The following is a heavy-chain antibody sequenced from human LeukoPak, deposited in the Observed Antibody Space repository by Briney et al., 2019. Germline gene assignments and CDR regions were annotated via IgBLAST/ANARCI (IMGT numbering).Heavy chain of an antibody. CDR1: GFTFSSHA. V-gene: IGHV3-23*01. D-gene: IGHD4-17*01. J-gene: IGHJ4*02. Sequence: GGSLRLSCAASGFTFSSHAMSWVRKTPGKGLEWVSVISNSAGNAYYADSVKGRFTISRDNSKNTLYLQMNSLRAEDTAVYYCAKDLHVRSSSTVTTGGVDSWGQGTLVTVSS. CDR3: AKDLHVRSSSTVTTGGVDS. CDR2: ISNSAGNA.